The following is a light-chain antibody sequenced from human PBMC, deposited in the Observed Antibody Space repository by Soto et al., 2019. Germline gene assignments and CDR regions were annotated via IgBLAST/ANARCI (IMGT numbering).Light chain of an antibody. CDR1: SSNIGSNT. CDR2: SNN. V-gene: IGLV1-44*01. J-gene: IGLJ1*01. CDR3: AACHDTLNGYV. Sequence: TEPRWACGSLAQRVAISCSGSSSNIGSNTVNWYQQLPGTAPKLLIYSNNQRPSGVPDRFSGSKSGTSASLAISGLQSEDEDDYYCAACHDTLNGYVFGTGTKVT.